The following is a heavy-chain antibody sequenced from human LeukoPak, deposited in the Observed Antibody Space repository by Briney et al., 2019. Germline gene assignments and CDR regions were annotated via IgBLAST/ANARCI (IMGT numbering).Heavy chain of an antibody. CDR1: GGSFSGYY. Sequence: SETLSLTCAVYGGSFSGYYWSWIRQPPGKGLEWIGEINHSGNTNYNPSLKSRVTISVDTSKNQFSLKLSSVTAADTAVYYCARDPVPAAMLFDYWGQGTLVTVSS. CDR2: INHSGNT. D-gene: IGHD2-2*01. CDR3: ARDPVPAAMLFDY. J-gene: IGHJ4*02. V-gene: IGHV4-34*01.